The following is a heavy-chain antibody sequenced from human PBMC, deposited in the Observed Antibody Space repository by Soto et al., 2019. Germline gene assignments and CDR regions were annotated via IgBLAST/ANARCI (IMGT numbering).Heavy chain of an antibody. D-gene: IGHD3-10*01. J-gene: IGHJ4*02. Sequence: PSETLSLTCAVSGASISSGGFSWTWIRQPPGKGLEFIGYIYYSGGTYYNPSLKSRVTISVDRSKNQFSLRLSSVTAADTAVYYCAKGARITMVRGVSDYWGQGTLVTVS. CDR1: GASISSGGFS. CDR3: AKGARITMVRGVSDY. CDR2: IYYSGGT. V-gene: IGHV4-30-2*01.